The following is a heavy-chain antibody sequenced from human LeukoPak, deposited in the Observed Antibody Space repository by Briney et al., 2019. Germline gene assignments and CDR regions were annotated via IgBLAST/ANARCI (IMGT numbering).Heavy chain of an antibody. Sequence: ASVKVSCKASGYTFTSYDINWVRQATGQGLEWMGWMNPNSGNTGYAQKFQGRVTMTRDTSTSTVYMELSSLRSEDTAVYYCARGRYGSSSPAEYFQHWGQGTLVTVSS. CDR1: GYTFTSYD. J-gene: IGHJ1*01. CDR3: ARGRYGSSSPAEYFQH. CDR2: MNPNSGNT. V-gene: IGHV1-8*01. D-gene: IGHD6-6*01.